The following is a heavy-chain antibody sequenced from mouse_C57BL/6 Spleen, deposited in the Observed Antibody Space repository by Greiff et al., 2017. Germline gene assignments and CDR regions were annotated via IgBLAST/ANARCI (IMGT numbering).Heavy chain of an antibody. CDR2: ISYDGSN. CDR3: ASYYGYDWFAY. D-gene: IGHD2-2*01. J-gene: IGHJ3*01. CDR1: GYSITSGYY. Sequence: EVKLQESGPGLVKPSQSLSLTCSVTGYSITSGYYWNWIRQFPGNKLEWMGYISYDGSNNYNPSLKNRISITRDTSKNQFFLKLNSVTTEDTATYYCASYYGYDWFAYWGQGTLVTVSA. V-gene: IGHV3-6*01.